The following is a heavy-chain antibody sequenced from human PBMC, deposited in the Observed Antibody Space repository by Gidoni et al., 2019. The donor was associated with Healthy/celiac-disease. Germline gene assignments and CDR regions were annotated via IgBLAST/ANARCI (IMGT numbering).Heavy chain of an antibody. Sequence: QVQLVQSGAEVKKPGASVKVSCKASGYTFTSYGISWVRRAPGQGLEWMGWISAYNGNTNYAQKLQGRVTMTTETSTSTAYMELRSLRSDDTAVYYCARGLPYYDYIWGSYRPTPGESNFDYWGQGTLVTVSS. CDR3: ARGLPYYDYIWGSYRPTPGESNFDY. V-gene: IGHV1-18*01. CDR2: ISAYNGNT. CDR1: GYTFTSYG. J-gene: IGHJ4*02. D-gene: IGHD3-16*02.